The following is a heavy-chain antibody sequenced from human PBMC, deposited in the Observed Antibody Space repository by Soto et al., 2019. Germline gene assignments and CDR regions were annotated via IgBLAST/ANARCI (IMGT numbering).Heavy chain of an antibody. CDR2: ISAYNGNT. CDR1: GYTFTSYL. Sequence: ASVKVSCKTSGYTFTSYLISWLRQATGQGLEWMGWISAYNGNTNYAQKLQGRVTMTTDTSTSTAYMELRSLRSDDTAVYYCARSPIVVVPAAPGVDIWGQGTMVTVSS. CDR3: ARSPIVVVPAAPGVDI. D-gene: IGHD2-2*01. J-gene: IGHJ3*02. V-gene: IGHV1-18*01.